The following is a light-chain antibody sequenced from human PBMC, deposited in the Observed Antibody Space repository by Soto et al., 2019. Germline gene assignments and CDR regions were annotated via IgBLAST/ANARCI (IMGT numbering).Light chain of an antibody. Sequence: DIVMTQSPDSLAVSLGERATINCKSSQSVLYSSNNKNYLTWYQQKPGQPPKLLIYWASTRESGVPDRFSGSGSGTDFTLTISSLQAEDLAVYYCQQYYSTPFTFGPGTKVGIK. J-gene: IGKJ3*01. V-gene: IGKV4-1*01. CDR3: QQYYSTPFT. CDR1: QSVLYSSNNKNY. CDR2: WAS.